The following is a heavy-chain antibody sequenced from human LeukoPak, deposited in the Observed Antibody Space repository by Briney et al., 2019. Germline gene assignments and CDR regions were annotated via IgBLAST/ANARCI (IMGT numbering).Heavy chain of an antibody. J-gene: IGHJ1*01. V-gene: IGHV4-39*07. CDR3: ARVAAGIGFFQH. CDR2: IYYSGST. Sequence: PSETLSLTCTVSGGSISSSSYYWGWIRQPPGKGLEWIGSIYYSGSTYYNPSLKSRVTISVDTSKNQLSLKLSSVTAADTAVYYCARVAAGIGFFQHWGQGTLVTVSS. CDR1: GGSISSSSYY. D-gene: IGHD6-13*01.